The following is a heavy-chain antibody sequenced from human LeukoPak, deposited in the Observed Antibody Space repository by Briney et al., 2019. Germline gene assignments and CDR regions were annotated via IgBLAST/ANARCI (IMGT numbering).Heavy chain of an antibody. CDR2: ISYDGSNK. CDR3: AREYSGTTGTTPSKLYYYYYGMDV. CDR1: GFTFSSYA. J-gene: IGHJ6*02. D-gene: IGHD1-1*01. Sequence: GGSLRLSYAASGFTFSSYAMHWVRQAPGKGLEWVAVISYDGSNKYYADSVKGRFTISRDNSKNTLYLQMNSPRAEDTAVYYCAREYSGTTGTTPSKLYYYYYGMDVWGQGTTVTVSS. V-gene: IGHV3-30*04.